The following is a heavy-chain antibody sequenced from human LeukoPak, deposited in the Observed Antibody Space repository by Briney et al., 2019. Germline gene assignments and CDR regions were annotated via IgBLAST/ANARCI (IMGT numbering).Heavy chain of an antibody. CDR1: GFKFSNYA. Sequence: QPGGSLRLSCAASGFKFSNYAMSWVRQAPGKGLEWVSGISGSGGSTYYADSVKGRFTISRDNSKNTLYLQMSSLRAEDTAVYYCAKDRVAYCSGDCYYMDVWGKGTTVTVSS. D-gene: IGHD2-21*01. J-gene: IGHJ6*03. CDR3: AKDRVAYCSGDCYYMDV. V-gene: IGHV3-23*01. CDR2: ISGSGGST.